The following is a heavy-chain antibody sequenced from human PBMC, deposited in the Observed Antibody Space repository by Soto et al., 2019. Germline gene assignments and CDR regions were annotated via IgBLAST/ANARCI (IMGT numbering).Heavy chain of an antibody. Sequence: QVQLVESGGGLVKPGGSLRLSCAASGITFSDYYMSWIRQAPGKGLEWVSHISSSGSNIDYADSVKGGFTISRDNAKKSLYLQMNSLRAEDTAVYYCARGGCSGGSCWDDYWGQGTLVTVSS. V-gene: IGHV3-11*01. CDR3: ARGGCSGGSCWDDY. J-gene: IGHJ4*02. D-gene: IGHD2-15*01. CDR1: GITFSDYY. CDR2: ISSSGSNI.